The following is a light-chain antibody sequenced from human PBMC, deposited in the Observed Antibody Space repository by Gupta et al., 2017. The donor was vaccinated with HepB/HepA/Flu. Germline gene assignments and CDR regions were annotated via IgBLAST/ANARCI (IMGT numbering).Light chain of an antibody. J-gene: IGKJ4*01. V-gene: IGKV1-39*01. Sequence: IQLTQYPSSLSASVGDSVTITCRASQSMNNFLPWYQQKPGEAPKLLIYAASSLQSGVPSRFSGSGSGTDFTLTINSLQPEDFATYYCQQNNSTPLTFGRGTKVEIK. CDR2: AAS. CDR3: QQNNSTPLT. CDR1: QSMNNF.